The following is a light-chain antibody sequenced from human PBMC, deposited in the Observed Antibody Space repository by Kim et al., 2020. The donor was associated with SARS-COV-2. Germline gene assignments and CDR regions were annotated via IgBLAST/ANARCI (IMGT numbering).Light chain of an antibody. V-gene: IGLV3-21*04. CDR3: QVWDRSSNHGV. CDR2: YDS. Sequence: SYELTQPPSMSVAPGKTAKITCGGDNIGINIVHWYQQMPGQAPVLVIYYDSDRPSGIPERFSGSNSGNTATLTITRVEAGDEADYYCQVWDRSSNHGVFGGGTQLTVL. J-gene: IGLJ3*02. CDR1: NIGINI.